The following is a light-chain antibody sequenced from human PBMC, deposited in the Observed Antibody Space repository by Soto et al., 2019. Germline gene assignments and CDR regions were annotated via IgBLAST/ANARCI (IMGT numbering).Light chain of an antibody. CDR3: QQSYSSPPT. CDR1: QSISNH. Sequence: DIQMTQSPSSLSASVEDRVIITCRASQSISNHLNWYQQKPGKAPKLLIFAASSLQSGVPSRFSGSRSGPDFTLTISSLQPDDFATYYCQQSYSSPPTFGQGTKVEIK. V-gene: IGKV1-39*01. CDR2: AAS. J-gene: IGKJ1*01.